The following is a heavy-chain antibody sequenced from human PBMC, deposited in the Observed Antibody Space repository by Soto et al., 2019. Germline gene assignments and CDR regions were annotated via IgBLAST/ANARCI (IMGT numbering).Heavy chain of an antibody. D-gene: IGHD3-22*01. CDR1: GCTFSSYG. J-gene: IGHJ6*02. V-gene: IGHV1-18*01. CDR2: ISPYDGNT. CDR3: ARGGYYDSSGSRNYHYYGMNV. Sequence: GASVKVSCKASGCTFSSYGINWVRQAPGQGLEWLGWISPYDGNTKYAQILQGRVSMTTDTSTKTAYMEVRSLRSDDTAVYYCARGGYYDSSGSRNYHYYGMNVWGQGTTVSVSS.